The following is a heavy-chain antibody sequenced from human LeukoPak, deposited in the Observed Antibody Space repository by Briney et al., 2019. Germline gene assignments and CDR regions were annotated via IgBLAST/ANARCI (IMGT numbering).Heavy chain of an antibody. V-gene: IGHV1-18*01. CDR1: GYTFTSYG. CDR2: ISAYNGNT. CDR3: ARDRDCGGDCSPGWFDP. J-gene: IGHJ5*02. D-gene: IGHD2-21*02. Sequence: GASVKVSCKASGYTFTSYGISWVRQAPGQGLEWMGWISAYNGNTNYAQKLQGRVTMTTDTSTSTAYMELRSLRSDDTAVYYCARDRDCGGDCSPGWFDPWAREPWSPSPQ.